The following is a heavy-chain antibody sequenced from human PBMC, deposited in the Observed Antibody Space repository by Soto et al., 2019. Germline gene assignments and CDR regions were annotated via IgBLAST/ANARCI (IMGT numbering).Heavy chain of an antibody. J-gene: IGHJ5*02. V-gene: IGHV1-69*02. CDR1: GGTFSSYT. CDR2: IIPILGIA. CDR3: ARGRLALNWFDP. Sequence: QVQLVQSGAEVKKPGSSVKVSCKASGGTFSSYTISWVRQAPGQGLEWMGRIIPILGIANYAQKFQGRVTITADKATSTAYMELSSLRSEDTAVYYCARGRLALNWFDPWGQGTLVTVSS.